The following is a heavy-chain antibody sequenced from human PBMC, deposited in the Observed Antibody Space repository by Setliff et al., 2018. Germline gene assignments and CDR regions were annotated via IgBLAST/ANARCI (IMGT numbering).Heavy chain of an antibody. D-gene: IGHD3-22*01. CDR1: GYTFTSYY. V-gene: IGHV1-46*01. CDR3: ARDVFPYHYEGAFDI. CDR2: INPSGGST. Sequence: ASVKVSCKASGYTFTSYYMHWVRQAPGQGLEWMGIINPSGGSTSYEQKFQGRVTMTRDTSTSTVYMDMSSLRSEDTAVYYCARDVFPYHYEGAFDIWGQGTMVTVSS. J-gene: IGHJ3*02.